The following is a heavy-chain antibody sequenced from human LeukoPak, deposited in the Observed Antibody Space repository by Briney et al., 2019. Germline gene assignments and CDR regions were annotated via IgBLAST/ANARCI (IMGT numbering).Heavy chain of an antibody. J-gene: IGHJ5*02. CDR2: ISAYNGNT. V-gene: IGHV1-18*04. CDR1: GYTFTGYY. Sequence: ASVKVSCKASGYTFTGYYMHWVRQAPGQGLEWMGWISAYNGNTNYAQKLQGRVTMTTDTSTSTAYMELRSLRSDDTAVYYCARDRLERGFDPWGQGTLVTVPS. CDR3: ARDRLERGFDP. D-gene: IGHD1-1*01.